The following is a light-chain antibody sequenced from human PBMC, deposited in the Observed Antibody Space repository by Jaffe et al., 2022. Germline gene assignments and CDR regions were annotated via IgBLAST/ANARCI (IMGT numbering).Light chain of an antibody. CDR1: QSVSSNY. CDR2: GAS. V-gene: IGKV3-20*01. J-gene: IGKJ1*01. CDR3: QQYGTSPMT. Sequence: EIVLTQSPGTLSLSPGERAPLSCRASQSVSSNYLAWYQQKPGQAPRLLIYGASSRATGIPDRFSGSGSGTDFTLTISRLEPEDFAVYYCQQYGTSPMTFGQGTKVEIK.